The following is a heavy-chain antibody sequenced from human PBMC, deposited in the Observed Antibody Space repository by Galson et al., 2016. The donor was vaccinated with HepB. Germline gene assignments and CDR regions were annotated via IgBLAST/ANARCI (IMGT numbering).Heavy chain of an antibody. V-gene: IGHV3-30*03. Sequence: SLRLSCAASGFTFSSFGMHWVRQAPGKGLEWVAVISSDGNNKYFADSVKGRFTISRDNSENTQYLQMNSLRAEDTAVYYCATPLGYCSGGTCYGGYFYGMDVWGQGTTVIVSS. CDR3: ATPLGYCSGGTCYGGYFYGMDV. CDR1: GFTFSSFG. J-gene: IGHJ6*02. D-gene: IGHD2-15*01. CDR2: ISSDGNNK.